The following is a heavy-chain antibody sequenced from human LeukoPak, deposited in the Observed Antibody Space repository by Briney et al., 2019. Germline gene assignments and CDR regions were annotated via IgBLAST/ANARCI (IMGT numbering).Heavy chain of an antibody. CDR3: TRSLGVVIHGGMDV. V-gene: IGHV4-39*07. CDR1: GGSITRSIYF. J-gene: IGHJ6*02. D-gene: IGHD3-3*01. CDR2: IYYTGST. Sequence: SETLSLTCTVSGGSITRSIYFWGWIRQPPGKGLEWIGSIYYTGSTNYNPSLKSRLTISLDTSKNQFSLKLSSVTAADTAVYYCTRSLGVVIHGGMDVWGQGTTVTVSS.